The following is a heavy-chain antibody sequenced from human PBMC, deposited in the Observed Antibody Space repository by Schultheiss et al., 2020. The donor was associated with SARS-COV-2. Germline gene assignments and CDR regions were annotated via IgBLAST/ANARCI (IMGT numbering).Heavy chain of an antibody. Sequence: ASVKVSCKASGYTFTSYGISWVRQAPGQGLEWMGWISAYNGNTNYAQKLQGRVTMTTDTSTSTAYMELSSLRSEDTAVYYCARDRYSSGYAEYFQHWGQGTLVTVSS. D-gene: IGHD6-19*01. CDR3: ARDRYSSGYAEYFQH. CDR2: ISAYNGNT. J-gene: IGHJ1*01. V-gene: IGHV1-18*01. CDR1: GYTFTSYG.